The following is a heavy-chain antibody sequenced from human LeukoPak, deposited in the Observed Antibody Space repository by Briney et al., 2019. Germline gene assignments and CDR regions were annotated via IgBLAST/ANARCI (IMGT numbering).Heavy chain of an antibody. D-gene: IGHD1-26*01. Sequence: GGSLRLSCAASGFTFSSYAMSWVGQAPGKGLEWVSAISGSGGSTYYADSVKGRFTISRDNSKNTLYLQMNSLRAEDTAVYYCAKSFIVPLDPNWFDPWGQGTLVTVSS. CDR1: GFTFSSYA. CDR3: AKSFIVPLDPNWFDP. CDR2: ISGSGGST. J-gene: IGHJ5*02. V-gene: IGHV3-23*01.